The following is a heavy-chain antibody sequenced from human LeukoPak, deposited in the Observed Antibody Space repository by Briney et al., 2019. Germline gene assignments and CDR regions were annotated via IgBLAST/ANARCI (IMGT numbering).Heavy chain of an antibody. D-gene: IGHD3-22*01. Sequence: SETLSLTCTVSGGSISSGGYYWSWIRQPPGKGLEWIGYIYHSGSTYYNPSLKSRVTISVDRSKNQFSLKLSSVTAADTAVYYCASHFFDYYDSSGYYQYFDLWGRGTLVTVSS. V-gene: IGHV4-30-2*01. CDR2: IYHSGST. J-gene: IGHJ2*01. CDR3: ASHFFDYYDSSGYYQYFDL. CDR1: GGSISSGGYY.